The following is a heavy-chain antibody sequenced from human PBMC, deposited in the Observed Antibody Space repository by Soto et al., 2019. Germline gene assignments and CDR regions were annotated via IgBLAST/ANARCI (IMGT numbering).Heavy chain of an antibody. CDR3: ARISHLQWTKNAFDI. J-gene: IGHJ3*02. D-gene: IGHD2-8*01. CDR2: IYYSGST. CDR1: GGSISSYY. V-gene: IGHV4-59*01. Sequence: QVQLQESGPGLVKPSETLSLTCTVSGGSISSYYWSWVRQPQGRGLEWIGYIYYSGSTNYNPSLKSRVTIPVDTSKNQFSLKLSSVTAADTAVYYCARISHLQWTKNAFDIWGQGTMVTVSS.